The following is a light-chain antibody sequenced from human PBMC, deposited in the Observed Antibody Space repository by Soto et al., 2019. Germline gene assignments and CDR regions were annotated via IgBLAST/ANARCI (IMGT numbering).Light chain of an antibody. V-gene: IGKV1-5*01. CDR2: DAS. Sequence: DIQMTQSPSTLSASVGDRVTITCRASQSISSWLAWYQQKPGKAPKLLIYDASSLESAVPSRCSGSGSGTEFPLTLSCLQPHDFATYEFQQYNSYWTFGQGTKVAIK. CDR3: QQYNSYWT. J-gene: IGKJ1*01. CDR1: QSISSW.